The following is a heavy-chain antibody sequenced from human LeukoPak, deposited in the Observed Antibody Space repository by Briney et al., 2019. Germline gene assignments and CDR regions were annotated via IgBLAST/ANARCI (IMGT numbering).Heavy chain of an antibody. CDR1: GGSISSYY. CDR3: ARWAGDSTPH. Sequence: SETLSLTCTVSGGSISSYYWSWIRQPPGKGLGWIGYIYYSGSTNYNPSLKSRVTISVDTSKNQFSLKLSSVTAADTAVYYCARWAGDSTPHWGQGTLVTVSS. CDR2: IYYSGST. D-gene: IGHD2-21*02. J-gene: IGHJ4*02. V-gene: IGHV4-59*01.